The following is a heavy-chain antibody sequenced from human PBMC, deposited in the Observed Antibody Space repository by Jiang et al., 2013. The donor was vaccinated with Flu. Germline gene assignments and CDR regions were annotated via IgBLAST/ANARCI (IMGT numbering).Heavy chain of an antibody. Sequence: VQLLESGGDLVQPGRSLRLSCAASGFNFVSHDMAWVRQAPGKGLEWVSGISASGYTTYYADSVKGRFTISRDNSKNTLFLQMHSLTAQDTAVYYCAKPPRDFNHYGYQFDHWGQGTLVSVSS. CDR2: ISASGYTT. V-gene: IGHV3-23*01. CDR1: GFNFVSHD. D-gene: IGHD4-17*01. J-gene: IGHJ4*02. CDR3: AKPPRDFNHYGYQFDH.